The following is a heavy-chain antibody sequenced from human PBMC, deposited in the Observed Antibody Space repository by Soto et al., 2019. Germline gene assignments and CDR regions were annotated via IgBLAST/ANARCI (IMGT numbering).Heavy chain of an antibody. CDR2: ISSSGGST. V-gene: IGHV3-23*01. D-gene: IGHD7-27*01. CDR1: GFTFSSYT. CDR3: AKGWGDY. J-gene: IGHJ4*02. Sequence: EVQLSESGGGLVQPGGSLRLSCAASGFTFSSYTMSWVRQGPGKGLEWVSGISSSGGSTVYADSVKGRFTISRDNFKNTLYLQMHSLRAEDTAVYYCAKGWGDYWGQGTPVTVSS.